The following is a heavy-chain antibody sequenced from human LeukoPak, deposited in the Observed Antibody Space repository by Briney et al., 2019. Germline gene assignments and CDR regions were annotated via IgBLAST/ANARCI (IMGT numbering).Heavy chain of an antibody. D-gene: IGHD2-2*01. CDR1: GGSISSSSYY. CDR2: IYYSGST. CDR3: ARLRYCSSTSCQTGRFDP. Sequence: PSETLSLTCTVSGGSISSSSYYWDWIRQPPGKGLERIGSIYYSGSTYYNPSLKSRVTISVDTSKNQFSLKLSSVTAADTAVYYCARLRYCSSTSCQTGRFDPWGQGTLVTVSS. J-gene: IGHJ5*02. V-gene: IGHV4-39*01.